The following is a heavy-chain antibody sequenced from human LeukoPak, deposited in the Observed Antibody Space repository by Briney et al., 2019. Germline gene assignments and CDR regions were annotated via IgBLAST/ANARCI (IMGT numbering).Heavy chain of an antibody. Sequence: ASVKVSCKVSGYTLTELSMHWVRQAPGKGLEWMGGFDPEDGETIYAQKFQGRVTMTEDTSTDTAYMELSSLGSEDTAVYYCATGLIMVRGVIIRGYYYYGMDVWGKGTTVTVSS. D-gene: IGHD3-10*01. V-gene: IGHV1-24*01. J-gene: IGHJ6*04. CDR3: ATGLIMVRGVIIRGYYYYGMDV. CDR2: FDPEDGET. CDR1: GYTLTELS.